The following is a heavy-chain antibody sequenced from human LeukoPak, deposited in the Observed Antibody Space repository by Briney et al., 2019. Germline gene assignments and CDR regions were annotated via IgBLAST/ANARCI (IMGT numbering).Heavy chain of an antibody. Sequence: GGSLRLSCAASGFTFGDYYMSWIRQAPGKGLEWVSYISSSSSYTNYADSVKGRFTISRDNAKNSLYLQMNSLRAEDTAVYYCARGARSSTDWFDPWGQGTLVTVSS. J-gene: IGHJ5*02. CDR3: ARGARSSTDWFDP. D-gene: IGHD2-2*01. CDR2: ISSSSSYT. CDR1: GFTFGDYY. V-gene: IGHV3-11*05.